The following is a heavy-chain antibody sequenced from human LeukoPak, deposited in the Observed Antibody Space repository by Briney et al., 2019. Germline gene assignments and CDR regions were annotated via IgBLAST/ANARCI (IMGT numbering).Heavy chain of an antibody. D-gene: IGHD3-3*02. V-gene: IGHV6-1*01. CDR3: ASSPICDY. J-gene: IGHJ4*02. CDR1: GDSVSSNSAA. Sequence: SQTLSLTCAISGDSVSSNSAAWNWIRQSPSRGLEWLGRTYYRSKWYNDYAVSVKSRITINPDTSKNQFSLKLSSVTAADTAVYYCASSPICDYWGQGTLVTVSS. CDR2: TYYRSKWYN.